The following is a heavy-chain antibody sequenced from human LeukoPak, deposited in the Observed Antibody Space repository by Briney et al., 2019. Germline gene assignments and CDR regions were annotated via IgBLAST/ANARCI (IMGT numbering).Heavy chain of an antibody. Sequence: RASVKVSCKASGGTFSSYAISWVRQAPGQGLEWMGGINPIFGTTNYGQKFQDRLTITADESTGTAHMELSSLRSEDTAVYYCGRAGYGFVWGGYRDTGGDQWGQGTLVIVSS. CDR2: INPIFGTT. V-gene: IGHV1-69*13. D-gene: IGHD3-16*02. J-gene: IGHJ4*02. CDR3: GRAGYGFVWGGYRDTGGDQ. CDR1: GGTFSSYA.